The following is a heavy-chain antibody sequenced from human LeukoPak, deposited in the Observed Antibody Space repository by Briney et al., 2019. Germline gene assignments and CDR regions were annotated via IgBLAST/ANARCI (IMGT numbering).Heavy chain of an antibody. V-gene: IGHV3-21*01. CDR2: ISSSSSYI. J-gene: IGHJ3*02. D-gene: IGHD1-26*01. Sequence: PGGSLRLSCAASGFTFSSYSMNWVRQAPGKGLEWVSSISSSSSYIYYADSVKGRFTISRDNAKNSLYLQMNSLRAEDTAVYYCARDFRVGATGDAFDIWGHGTMVTVSS. CDR3: ARDFRVGATGDAFDI. CDR1: GFTFSSYS.